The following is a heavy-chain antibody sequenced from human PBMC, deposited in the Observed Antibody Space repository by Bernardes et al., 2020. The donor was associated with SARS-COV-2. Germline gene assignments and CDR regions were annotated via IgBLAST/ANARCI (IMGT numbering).Heavy chain of an antibody. V-gene: IGHV3-43*01. D-gene: IGHD3-3*01. CDR3: ARGGAVLRFLEWLQH. J-gene: IGHJ1*01. CDR1: GFTFDDYT. CDR2: ISWDGGST. Sequence: GSSLKVSCAASGFTFDDYTMHWVRQAPGKGLEWVSLISWDGGSTYYADSVKGRFTISRDNSKNSLYLQTNSLRAEDTAVYYCARGGAVLRFLEWLQHSGQGTLVTVSS.